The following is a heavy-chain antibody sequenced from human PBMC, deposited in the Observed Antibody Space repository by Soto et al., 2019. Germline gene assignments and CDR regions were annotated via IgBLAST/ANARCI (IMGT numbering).Heavy chain of an antibody. J-gene: IGHJ4*02. CDR2: TSNSGST. V-gene: IGHV4-31*03. CDR3: ARGGGSTKVDY. D-gene: IGHD2-2*01. CDR1: GGSITSSGYY. Sequence: QVQLQESGPGLVKPSQTLSLTCTVSGGSITSSGYYWSWIRQHPGEGLEWIGFTSNSGSTSYNPSLKSRVTIPVDTSSNQFSLNLKSVTAADTAVYYCARGGGSTKVDYWGQGTLVTVSP.